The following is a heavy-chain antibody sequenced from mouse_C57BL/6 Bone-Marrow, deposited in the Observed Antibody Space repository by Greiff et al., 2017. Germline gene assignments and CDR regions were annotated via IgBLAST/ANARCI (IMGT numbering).Heavy chain of an antibody. D-gene: IGHD2-12*01. J-gene: IGHJ3*01. CDR3: ASYDGWFAY. CDR1: GFTFSSYA. Sequence: EVQGVESGGGLVKPGGSLKLSCAASGFTFSSYAMSWVRQTPEKRLEWVATISDGGSYTYYPDNVKGRFTISRDNAKNNLYLQMSHLKSEDTAMYYCASYDGWFAYWGQGTLVTVSA. V-gene: IGHV5-4*01. CDR2: ISDGGSYT.